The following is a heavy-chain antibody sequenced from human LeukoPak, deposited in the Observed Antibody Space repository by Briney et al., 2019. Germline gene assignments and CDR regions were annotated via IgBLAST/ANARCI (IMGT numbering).Heavy chain of an antibody. D-gene: IGHD3-10*01. V-gene: IGHV4-34*01. Sequence: ETLSLTCTVSGGSISSYYWSWIRQPPGKGLEWIGEINHSGSTNYNPSLKSRVTISVDTSKNQFSLKLSSVTAADTAVYYCARHKTYYGSGSYRWFDPWGQGTLVTVSS. J-gene: IGHJ5*02. CDR1: GGSISSYY. CDR2: INHSGST. CDR3: ARHKTYYGSGSYRWFDP.